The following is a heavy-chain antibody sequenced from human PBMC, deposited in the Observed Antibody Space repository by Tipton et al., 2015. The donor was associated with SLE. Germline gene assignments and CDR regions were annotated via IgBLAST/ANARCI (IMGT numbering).Heavy chain of an antibody. V-gene: IGHV3-30*04. CDR2: ISYDGSNK. J-gene: IGHJ6*02. CDR3: ARVLGSYYGMDV. Sequence: LSLTCAASGFIFSSYNMHWVRQAPGKGLEWVAVISYDGSNKYYADSVKGRFTISRDNSKNTLFLQMNSLRAEDTAVYYCARVLGSYYGMDVWGQGTTVTVSS. CDR1: GFIFSSYN. D-gene: IGHD6-13*01.